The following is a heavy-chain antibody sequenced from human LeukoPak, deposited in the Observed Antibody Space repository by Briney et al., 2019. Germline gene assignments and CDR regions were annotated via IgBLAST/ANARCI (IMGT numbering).Heavy chain of an antibody. CDR3: AKDPGFMVRGARGYFDY. V-gene: IGHV3-30*02. CDR1: GFTFSSYG. Sequence: GGSLRLSCAASGFTFSSYGMHRVRQAPGKGLEWVAFIRYDGSNKYYADSVKGRFTISRDNSKNTLYLQMNSMRAEDTAVYYCAKDPGFMVRGARGYFDYWGQGTLVTVSS. CDR2: IRYDGSNK. J-gene: IGHJ4*02. D-gene: IGHD3-10*01.